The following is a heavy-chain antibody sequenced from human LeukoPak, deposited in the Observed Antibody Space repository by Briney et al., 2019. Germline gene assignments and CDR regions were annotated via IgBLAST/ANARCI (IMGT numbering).Heavy chain of an antibody. D-gene: IGHD6-19*01. J-gene: IGHJ4*02. CDR3: ARESSGWYFDY. CDR2: ISAYNGNT. CDR1: GYTFTSYG. Sequence: ASVKVSCKASGYTFTSYGISRVRQAPGQGGEWMGWISAYNGNTNYAQKLQGRVTMTTDTSTSTAYMELRSLRSDDTAVYYCARESSGWYFDYWGQGTLVTVSS. V-gene: IGHV1-18*01.